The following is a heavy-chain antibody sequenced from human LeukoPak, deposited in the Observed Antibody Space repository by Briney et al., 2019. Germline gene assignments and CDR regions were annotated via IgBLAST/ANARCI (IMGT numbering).Heavy chain of an antibody. CDR1: GASITSCY. Sequence: SETLSLTCAVSGASITSCYWSWARQSAGKGLEWIGRLYTTGTTNYNPSLKSRVTMSGDSSKNQLSLTWTSVTAADTAVYYCVRDGANCEEPNAAFDTWGQGTLVTVSS. V-gene: IGHV4-4*07. D-gene: IGHD2-21*01. CDR2: LYTTGTT. CDR3: VRDGANCEEPNAAFDT. J-gene: IGHJ3*02.